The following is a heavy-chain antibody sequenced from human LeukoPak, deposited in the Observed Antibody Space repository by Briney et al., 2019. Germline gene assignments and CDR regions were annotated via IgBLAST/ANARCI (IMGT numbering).Heavy chain of an antibody. CDR3: ARKMVRGPYCYYGMDV. Sequence: ASVKVSCKASGYTFTGYYMHWVRQAPGQGLEWMGWINPNSGGTNYAQKFQGRVTMTRDTSISTAYMELSRLRSDDTAVYYCARKMVRGPYCYYGMDVWGQGTTVTVSS. D-gene: IGHD3-10*01. V-gene: IGHV1-2*02. CDR1: GYTFTGYY. CDR2: INPNSGGT. J-gene: IGHJ6*02.